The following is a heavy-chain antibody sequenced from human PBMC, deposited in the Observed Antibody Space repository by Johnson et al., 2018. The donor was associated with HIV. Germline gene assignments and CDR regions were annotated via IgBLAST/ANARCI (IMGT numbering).Heavy chain of an antibody. CDR2: ISSSGTTV. CDR3: ARDRGYWDGLDI. J-gene: IGHJ3*02. CDR1: EFSFSDYY. Sequence: QVQLVESGGGLVKPGGSLRLSCAASEFSFSDYYMSWIRQTPGKGLEWVSYISSSGTTVYYADSVKGRFSISRDNAKHSLYLQMNSLRAEDTAVYYCARDRGYWDGLDIWGQGTMVTVSS. D-gene: IGHD3-22*01. V-gene: IGHV3-11*04.